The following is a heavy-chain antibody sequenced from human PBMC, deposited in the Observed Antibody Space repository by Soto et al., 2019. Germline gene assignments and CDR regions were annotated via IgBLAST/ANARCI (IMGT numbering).Heavy chain of an antibody. CDR1: GYTLTSYG. Sequence: QVRLVQSGAEVKKPGASVKVSCKASGYTLTSYGISWVRQAPGQGLEWMGWISAYNRNTNYTQNVQGRVALTTDPSTNTAYMELRSLRSDDTAIYYCARDARSITWYGDFDFWGQGTLVTVSS. D-gene: IGHD6-13*01. J-gene: IGHJ4*02. CDR3: ARDARSITWYGDFDF. CDR2: ISAYNRNT. V-gene: IGHV1-18*01.